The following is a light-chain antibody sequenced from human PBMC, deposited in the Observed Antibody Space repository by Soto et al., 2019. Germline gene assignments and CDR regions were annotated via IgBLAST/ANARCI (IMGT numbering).Light chain of an antibody. J-gene: IGKJ1*01. CDR1: QDISNN. V-gene: IGKV1-27*01. CDR2: RAS. Sequence: DIQMTQSPTSLSASVGDRVTITCRASQDISNNLAWYQQKPGKVPKLLIYRASILQTGVPSRFSGSGSGTDFTLTISSLQPEDVATYYCQKYNTVKWTFGQGTKVEF. CDR3: QKYNTVKWT.